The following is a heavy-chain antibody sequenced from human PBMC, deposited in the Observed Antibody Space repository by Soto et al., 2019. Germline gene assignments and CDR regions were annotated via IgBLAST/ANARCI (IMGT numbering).Heavy chain of an antibody. CDR2: MNPNSGNT. Sequence: QVQLVQSGAEVKKPGASVKVSCKASGYTFTSYDINWVRQATGQGLEWMGWMNPNSGNTGYAQKFXGXVXMAXNTSRSTAYMELSSLRSEDTAVYYCARDLAGRIDYWGQGTLVTVSS. J-gene: IGHJ4*02. D-gene: IGHD6-25*01. CDR1: GYTFTSYD. V-gene: IGHV1-8*01. CDR3: ARDLAGRIDY.